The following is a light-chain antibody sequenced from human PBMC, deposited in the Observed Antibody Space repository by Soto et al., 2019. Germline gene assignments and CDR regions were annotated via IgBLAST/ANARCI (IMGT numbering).Light chain of an antibody. CDR1: QSVSTC. Sequence: EVVLTQSPATLALSPGERATLSGRASQSVSTCVAWYQHKPGQAPRPVIYDTFKRATGVPDRFSGGGSGTDFTLIVSSLEPEDFGVYYCHQRARWPMPFGQGTRLELK. V-gene: IGKV3-11*01. CDR2: DTF. CDR3: HQRARWPMP. J-gene: IGKJ5*01.